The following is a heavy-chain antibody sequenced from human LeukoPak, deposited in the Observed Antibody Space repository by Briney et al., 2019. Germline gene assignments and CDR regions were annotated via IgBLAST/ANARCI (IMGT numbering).Heavy chain of an antibody. V-gene: IGHV3-48*04. D-gene: IGHD1-7*01. CDR3: AAPETGTTSYYYYYMDV. CDR2: ISSSSSTI. CDR1: GFTFSSYS. Sequence: GGSLRLSCAASGFTFSSYSMNWVRQAPGKGLEWVSYISSSSSTIYYADSVKGRFTISRDNAKNSLYLQMNSLRAEDTAVYYCAAPETGTTSYYYYYMDVWGKGTTVTVSS. J-gene: IGHJ6*03.